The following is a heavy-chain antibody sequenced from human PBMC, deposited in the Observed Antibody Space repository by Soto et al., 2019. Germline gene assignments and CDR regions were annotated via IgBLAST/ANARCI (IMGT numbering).Heavy chain of an antibody. CDR2: IWYDGSNK. J-gene: IGHJ4*02. CDR3: ARDLGFEDIVATILDY. Sequence: PGGSLRLSCAASGFTFSSYGMHWVRQAPGKGLEWVAVIWYDGSNKYYADSVKGRFTISRDNSKNTLYLQMNSLRAEDTAVYYCARDLGFEDIVATILDYWGQGTLVTVSS. V-gene: IGHV3-33*01. D-gene: IGHD5-12*01. CDR1: GFTFSSYG.